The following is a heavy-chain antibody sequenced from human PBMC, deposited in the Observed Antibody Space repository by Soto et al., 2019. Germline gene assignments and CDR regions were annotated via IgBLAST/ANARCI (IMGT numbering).Heavy chain of an antibody. CDR3: ARDATNTSSWYVDL. J-gene: IGHJ2*01. CDR2: ISDSGDTK. D-gene: IGHD6-13*01. CDR1: RVTFYIHE. V-gene: IGHV3-48*03. Sequence: GGSLGLCCAASRVTFYIHEVVVIRQAPGKGLEWVSFISDSGDTKYYAESVKGRFTISRDNAQNSLYLQMNSLRAEDTAVYYCARDATNTSSWYVDLWGRGTLVTVAS.